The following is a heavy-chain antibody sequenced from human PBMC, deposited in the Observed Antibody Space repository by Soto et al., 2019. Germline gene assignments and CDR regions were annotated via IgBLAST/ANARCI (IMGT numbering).Heavy chain of an antibody. CDR2: IYSGGST. D-gene: IGHD1-20*01. V-gene: IGHV3-53*01. Sequence: PGGSLRLSCAASGFSVSSKDMSWVRQAPGKGLEWVSVIYSGGSTYYADSVKGRFTISRDNSKNTLYLQMNSLRAEDTAVYYCARGEVYGTVAYYYYYGMDVWGQGTTVTVSS. CDR1: GFSVSSKD. CDR3: ARGEVYGTVAYYYYYGMDV. J-gene: IGHJ6*02.